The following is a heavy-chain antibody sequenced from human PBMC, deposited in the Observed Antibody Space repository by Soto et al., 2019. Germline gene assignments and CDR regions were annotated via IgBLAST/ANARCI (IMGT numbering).Heavy chain of an antibody. Sequence: EVQLVESGGGLVKPGGSLRLSCAASGFTFSSYSMNWVRQAPGKGLEWVSSISSSSSYIYYADSVKGRFTISRDNAKNSLYLQMNSLRAEDTAVYYCASEVMLVAADYYYGMDVWGQGTTVTVSS. CDR2: ISSSSSYI. CDR3: ASEVMLVAADYYYGMDV. J-gene: IGHJ6*02. V-gene: IGHV3-21*01. D-gene: IGHD2-15*01. CDR1: GFTFSSYS.